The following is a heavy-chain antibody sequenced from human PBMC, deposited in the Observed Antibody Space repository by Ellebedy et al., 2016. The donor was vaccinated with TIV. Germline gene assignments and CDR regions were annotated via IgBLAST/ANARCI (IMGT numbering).Heavy chain of an antibody. Sequence: GESLKISXVASGFTFSRFWMSWVRQAPGKGLEWVANIKQDGSEKYYVDSVKGRFTISRDNAKNSLYLQMNSLRAEDTAVYYCAKSWTEGRPIFGVVIKRYYYYYYMDVWGKGTTVTVSS. CDR3: AKSWTEGRPIFGVVIKRYYYYYYMDV. CDR2: IKQDGSEK. V-gene: IGHV3-7*01. D-gene: IGHD3-3*01. CDR1: GFTFSRFW. J-gene: IGHJ6*03.